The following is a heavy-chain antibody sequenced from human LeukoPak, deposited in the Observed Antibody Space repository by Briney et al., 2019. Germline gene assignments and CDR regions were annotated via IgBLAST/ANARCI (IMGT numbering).Heavy chain of an antibody. D-gene: IGHD2-15*01. CDR2: ISSNGDST. CDR1: GFTFGSYA. V-gene: IGHV3-64D*09. J-gene: IGHJ4*02. CDR3: VKDLTVCSGGTCYSGRYYFDF. Sequence: PWGSLTLSCSASGFTFGSYAMHWVGQAPGKGLEYVSAISSNGDSTYYADSVKGRFTISRDNSKNTLYLQMSSLRAEDTAVYYCVKDLTVCSGGTCYSGRYYFDFWGQGSLVVVSS.